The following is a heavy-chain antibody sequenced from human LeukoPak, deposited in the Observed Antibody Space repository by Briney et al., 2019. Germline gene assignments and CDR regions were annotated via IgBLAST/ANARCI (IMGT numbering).Heavy chain of an antibody. J-gene: IGHJ4*02. CDR1: GGSISSYY. D-gene: IGHD6-13*01. V-gene: IGHV4-4*07. CDR2: IYTSGST. Sequence: SETLSLTCTVSGGSISSYYWSWIRQPAGKGLEWIGRIYTSGSTNYNPSLKSRVTMSVDTSKNQFSLKLSSVTAADTAVYYCARGAIRYSGSWHPFDYWGQGTLVTVSS. CDR3: ARGAIRYSGSWHPFDY.